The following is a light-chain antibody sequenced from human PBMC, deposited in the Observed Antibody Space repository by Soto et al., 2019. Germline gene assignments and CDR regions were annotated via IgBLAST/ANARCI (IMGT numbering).Light chain of an antibody. Sequence: EIVLTQSPATLSLSPGERGTLSCRASQSISSHLAWYQQKPGQAPRLVMYDASNRATGIPARFSGSGSGTDFTLTISSLEPEDFAVYYCQQRVNWPLTFGGGTKVEIK. CDR1: QSISSH. CDR3: QQRVNWPLT. CDR2: DAS. V-gene: IGKV3-11*01. J-gene: IGKJ4*01.